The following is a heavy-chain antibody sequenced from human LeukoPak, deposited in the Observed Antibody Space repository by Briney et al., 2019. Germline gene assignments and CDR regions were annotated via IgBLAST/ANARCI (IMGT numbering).Heavy chain of an antibody. J-gene: IGHJ4*02. CDR1: GYTFTGYY. V-gene: IGHV1-2*06. D-gene: IGHD2-2*01. CDR2: INPNSGGT. CDR3: ARRRKYCSSTSCYSADGFDY. Sequence: GASVKVSCKASGYTFTGYYMHWVRQAPGQGLEWMGRINPNSGGTNYAQKSQGRVTMTRDTSISTAYMELSRLRSDDTAVYYCARRRKYCSSTSCYSADGFDYWGQGTLVTVSS.